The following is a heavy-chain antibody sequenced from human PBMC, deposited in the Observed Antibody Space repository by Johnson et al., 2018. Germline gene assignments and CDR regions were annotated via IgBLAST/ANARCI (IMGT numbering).Heavy chain of an antibody. CDR1: GGTFSSYA. CDR3: ARDGDRGYGMDV. D-gene: IGHD1-26*01. J-gene: IGHJ6*02. CDR2: IIPLFGPT. V-gene: IGHV1-69*01. Sequence: QVQLQQWGAEVTKPVSSVKVSCKASGGTFSSYAISWVRQAPGEGLEWIGGIIPLFGPTNSAQKFQGRVTITADESTSTAYIEVSSLSSEDTAVDYCARDGDRGYGMDVWGQGTTVTVSS.